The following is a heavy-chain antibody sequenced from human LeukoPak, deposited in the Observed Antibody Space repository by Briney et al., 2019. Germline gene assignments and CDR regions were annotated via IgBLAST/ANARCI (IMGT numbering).Heavy chain of an antibody. V-gene: IGHV3-30-3*01. D-gene: IGHD3-22*01. CDR3: ARFHEDYYDSSGYYYFDY. J-gene: IGHJ4*02. CDR2: ISYDGSNK. Sequence: GRSLRLSCAASGFTFSSYAMHWVRQAPGKGLEWVAVISYDGSNKYYADSVKGRFTISRDDSKNTLYLQMNSLRAEDTAVYYCARFHEDYYDSSGYYYFDYWGQGTLVTVSS. CDR1: GFTFSSYA.